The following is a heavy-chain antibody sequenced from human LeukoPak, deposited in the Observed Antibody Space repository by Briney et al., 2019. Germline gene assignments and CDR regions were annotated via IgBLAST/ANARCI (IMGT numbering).Heavy chain of an antibody. V-gene: IGHV3-33*06. CDR2: IWYDGSNK. J-gene: IGHJ4*02. Sequence: GGSLRLSCAASGFTFSSYGMHWVRQAPGKGLEWVAVIWYDGSNKYYADSVKGRFTISRDNSKNTLYLQMNSLRAGDTAVYYCAKDDNSSGYPDYWGQGTLVTVSS. CDR1: GFTFSSYG. CDR3: AKDDNSSGYPDY. D-gene: IGHD3-22*01.